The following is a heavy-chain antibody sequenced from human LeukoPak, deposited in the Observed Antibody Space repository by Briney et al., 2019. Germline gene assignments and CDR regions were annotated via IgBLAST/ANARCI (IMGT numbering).Heavy chain of an antibody. CDR1: GFTFSSYA. Sequence: GGSLRLSCAASGFTFSSYAMHWVRQAPGKGLEWAAVISYDGSNKYYADSVKGRFTISRDNSKNTLYLQMNSLRAEDTAVYYCARDSAWDRAFDIWGQGTMVTVSS. CDR3: ARDSAWDRAFDI. J-gene: IGHJ3*02. D-gene: IGHD1-26*01. CDR2: ISYDGSNK. V-gene: IGHV3-30-3*01.